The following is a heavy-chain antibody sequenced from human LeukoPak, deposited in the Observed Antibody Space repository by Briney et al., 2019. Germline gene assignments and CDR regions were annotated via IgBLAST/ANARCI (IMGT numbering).Heavy chain of an antibody. Sequence: SPRLSSAASGFTFYDYAVHSVREAPGTGLERVSGISWNSGIIGYADSVKGRFTISRDNAKNSLYLQMNSLRAEDTALYYCAKATPVGDYYYYGMDVWGQGTTVTVSS. CDR1: GFTFYDYA. J-gene: IGHJ6*02. D-gene: IGHD3-10*01. V-gene: IGHV3-9*01. CDR3: AKATPVGDYYYYGMDV. CDR2: ISWNSGII.